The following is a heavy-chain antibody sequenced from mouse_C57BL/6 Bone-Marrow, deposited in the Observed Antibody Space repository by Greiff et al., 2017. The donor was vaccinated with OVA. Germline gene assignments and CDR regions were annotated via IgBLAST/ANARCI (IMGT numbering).Heavy chain of an antibody. CDR1: GYTFTDYY. D-gene: IGHD1-1*01. J-gene: IGHJ1*03. V-gene: IGHV1-26*01. CDR2: INPNNGGT. CDR3: ARNYGSSYYWYFDV. Sequence: VQLQQSGPELVKPGASVKISCKASGYTFTDYYMNWVKQSHGKSLEWIGDINPNNGGTRYNQKFKGKATLTVDKSSSTAYMELRSLTSEDSAVYYCARNYGSSYYWYFDVWGTGTTVTVSS.